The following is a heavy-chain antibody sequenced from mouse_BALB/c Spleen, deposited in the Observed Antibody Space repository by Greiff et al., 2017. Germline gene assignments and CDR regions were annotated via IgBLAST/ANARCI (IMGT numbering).Heavy chain of an antibody. D-gene: IGHD4-1*01. CDR1: GYTFTSYY. V-gene: IGHV1S81*02. CDR2: INPSNGGT. J-gene: IGHJ4*01. Sequence: QVQLQQSGAELVKPGASVTLSCKASGYTFTSYYMYWVKQRPGQGLEWIGEINPSNGGTNFNEKFKSKATLTVDKSSSTAYMQLSSLTSEDSAVYYCTRWDEDYAMDYWGQGTSVTVSS. CDR3: TRWDEDYAMDY.